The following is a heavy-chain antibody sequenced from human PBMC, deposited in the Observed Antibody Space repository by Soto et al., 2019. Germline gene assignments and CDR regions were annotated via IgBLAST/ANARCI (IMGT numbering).Heavy chain of an antibody. CDR1: GFSVSTSGVA. CDR2: FYWDDDT. J-gene: IGHJ3*01. CDR3: AHMPEYCGTDTCFSAFDV. Sequence: QITLKESGPALVKPTQTLTLTCTVSGFSVSTSGVAVGWIRQPPGKALEWLALFYWDDDTRSSPSLKSRLTVTKDTSKNQVVLTMSNMGPVDTATYYCAHMPEYCGTDTCFSAFDVWGQGAMVTVSS. D-gene: IGHD2-21*01. V-gene: IGHV2-5*02.